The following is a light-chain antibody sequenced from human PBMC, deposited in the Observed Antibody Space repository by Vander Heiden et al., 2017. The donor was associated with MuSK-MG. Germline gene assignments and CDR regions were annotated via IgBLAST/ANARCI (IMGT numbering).Light chain of an antibody. Sequence: DIQLTLSPSFLSAYVGDRVTITCRASQDISTYLDWYQQKPGRAPKLLIFAASSLQTGVPSKFSGRGSGTEFTLTISSLQPEDFATYYCQQLDYFPFTFGHGTTVEIK. CDR2: AAS. CDR1: QDISTY. J-gene: IGKJ3*01. V-gene: IGKV1-9*01. CDR3: QQLDYFPFT.